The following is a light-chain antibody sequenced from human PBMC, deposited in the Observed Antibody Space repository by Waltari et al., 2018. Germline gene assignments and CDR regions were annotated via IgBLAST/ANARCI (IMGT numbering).Light chain of an antibody. Sequence: DIQMTQSPSSLSASVGDPVTVTCRASQNIRTHLNWYQQKSATAPKLLIYAASTLHRGVPSRFSASASGTDFTLTVTNLQPDDFAVYFCQQSFSSPWTFGQGTRV. CDR2: AAS. CDR3: QQSFSSPWT. CDR1: QNIRTH. V-gene: IGKV1-39*01. J-gene: IGKJ1*01.